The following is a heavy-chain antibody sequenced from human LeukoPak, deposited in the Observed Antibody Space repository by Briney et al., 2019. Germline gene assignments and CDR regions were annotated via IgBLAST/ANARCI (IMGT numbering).Heavy chain of an antibody. CDR2: IRYDGSNK. Sequence: QTGGSLRLSCAASGFTFSTYGMHWVRQAPGKGLEWVAFIRYDGSNKYYADSVKGRFTISRDNSKNTLYLQMNSLRAEDTAVYYCAKDPNYYDSSGYYYYYYYYMDVWGKGTTVTISS. V-gene: IGHV3-30*02. J-gene: IGHJ6*03. CDR3: AKDPNYYDSSGYYYYYYYYMDV. CDR1: GFTFSTYG. D-gene: IGHD3-22*01.